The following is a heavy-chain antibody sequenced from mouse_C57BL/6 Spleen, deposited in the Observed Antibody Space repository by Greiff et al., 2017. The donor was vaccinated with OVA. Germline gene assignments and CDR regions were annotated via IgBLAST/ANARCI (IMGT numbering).Heavy chain of an antibody. V-gene: IGHV1-80*01. Sequence: QVQLQQSGAELVKPGASVKISCKASGYAFSSYWMNWVKQRPGKGLEWIGQIYPGDGDTNYNGKFKGKATLTADKSSSTAYMQLSSLTSEDSAVYFWARQGAYYYGSRGGYFDVWGTGTTVTVSS. J-gene: IGHJ1*03. CDR3: ARQGAYYYGSRGGYFDV. D-gene: IGHD1-1*01. CDR2: IYPGDGDT. CDR1: GYAFSSYW.